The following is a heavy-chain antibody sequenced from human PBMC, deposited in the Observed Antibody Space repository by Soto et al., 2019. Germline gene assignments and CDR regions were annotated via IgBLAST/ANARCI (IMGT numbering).Heavy chain of an antibody. J-gene: IGHJ5*02. CDR3: AKSPVRLGELSLLENWFDP. D-gene: IGHD3-16*02. CDR1: GFTFSSYG. CDR2: ISYDGSNK. Sequence: GGSLRLSCAASGFTFSSYGMHWVRQAPGKGLEWVAVISYDGSNKYYADSVKGRFTISRDNSKNTLYLQMNSLRAEDTAVYYCAKSPVRLGELSLLENWFDPWGQGTLVTVSS. V-gene: IGHV3-30*18.